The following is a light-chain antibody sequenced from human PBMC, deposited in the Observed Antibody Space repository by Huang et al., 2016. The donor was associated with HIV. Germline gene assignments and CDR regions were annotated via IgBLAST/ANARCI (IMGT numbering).Light chain of an antibody. CDR2: KAS. J-gene: IGKJ1*01. V-gene: IGKV1-5*03. Sequence: DVQMTQSPSTLSASVGDRVTITCRASHSISDWLAWYQQKPGKAPKLLIYKASTLQSGVPSRVSGSVSGTEFTLTISSLQPDDFATYYCQQYNSWTFGQGTKVEIK. CDR1: HSISDW. CDR3: QQYNSWT.